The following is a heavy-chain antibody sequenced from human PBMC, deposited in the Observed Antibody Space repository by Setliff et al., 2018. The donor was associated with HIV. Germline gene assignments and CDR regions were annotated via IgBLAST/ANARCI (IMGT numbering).Heavy chain of an antibody. J-gene: IGHJ6*02. V-gene: IGHV3-48*03. CDR1: GFTFSSYE. CDR3: ARWGYSRDGMDV. Sequence: GGSLRLPCAASGFTFSSYEINWVRQAPGKGLEWLSYISSSGSTIYYADSVKGRFIISRDNAKNSLNLQMNSLRAEDTAVYYCARWGYSRDGMDVWGQGTTVTVSS. CDR2: ISSSGSTI. D-gene: IGHD4-4*01.